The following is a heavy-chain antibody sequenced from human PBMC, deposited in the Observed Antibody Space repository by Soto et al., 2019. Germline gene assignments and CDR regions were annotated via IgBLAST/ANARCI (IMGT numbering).Heavy chain of an antibody. CDR1: GYTFTSYD. CDR3: ALAGGIFSGSGAGGY. D-gene: IGHD3-10*01. Sequence: QVQLVQSGAEVKKPGASVKVSCKASGYTFTSYDINWVRQATGQGLEWMGWMNPNSGNTGYAQKFQGRVTMTRNTSVGTAYMEVSSLRYEATAVYSGALAGGIFSGSGAGGYWGQGTLVTVSS. J-gene: IGHJ4*02. CDR2: MNPNSGNT. V-gene: IGHV1-8*01.